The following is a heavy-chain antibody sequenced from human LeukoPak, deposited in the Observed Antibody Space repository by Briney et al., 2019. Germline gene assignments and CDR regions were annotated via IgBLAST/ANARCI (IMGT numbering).Heavy chain of an antibody. D-gene: IGHD6-13*01. Sequence: PSETLSLTCAVYGGSFSGYYWSWIRQPPGKGLEWIGYIYYSGSTYYNPSLKSRVTISVDTSKNQFSLKLSSVTAADTAVYYCAREQSSSWYTSFLGSSWFDPWGQGTLVTVSS. CDR2: IYYSGST. V-gene: IGHV4-34*09. J-gene: IGHJ5*02. CDR3: AREQSSSWYTSFLGSSWFDP. CDR1: GGSFSGYY.